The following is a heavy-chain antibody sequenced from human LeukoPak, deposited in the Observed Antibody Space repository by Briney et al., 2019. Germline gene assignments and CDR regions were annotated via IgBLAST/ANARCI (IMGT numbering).Heavy chain of an antibody. V-gene: IGHV3-33*01. Sequence: GRSLRLSCGASGFVFSTYGMHWVRQAPGKGLEWVAVIWYDGSIKHYADSVRGRFIISRDNSRDTLYLQMNSLRAEDTAVYYCARAVGPFDFWGQGTLVTVSS. CDR2: IWYDGSIK. CDR3: ARAVGPFDF. D-gene: IGHD3-3*01. CDR1: GFVFSTYG. J-gene: IGHJ4*02.